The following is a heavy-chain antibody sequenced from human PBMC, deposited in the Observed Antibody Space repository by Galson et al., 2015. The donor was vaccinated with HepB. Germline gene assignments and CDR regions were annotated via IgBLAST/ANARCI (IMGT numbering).Heavy chain of an antibody. Sequence: SLRLSCAASGFTFSSHSMNWVRQAPGQGLEWVSYISSSGTTIYYADTVKGRFTISRDNAKNSLYLQMNSLGDEDTAVYYCARDPSPTTDAWYYFDYWGQGTLVTVSS. CDR3: ARDPSPTTDAWYYFDY. CDR2: ISSSGTTI. J-gene: IGHJ4*02. CDR1: GFTFSSHS. D-gene: IGHD1-1*01. V-gene: IGHV3-48*02.